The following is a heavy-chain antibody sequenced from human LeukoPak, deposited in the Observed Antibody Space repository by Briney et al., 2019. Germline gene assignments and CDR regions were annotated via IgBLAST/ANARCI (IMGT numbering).Heavy chain of an antibody. J-gene: IGHJ4*02. CDR2: IKRKTDGGTT. CDR3: TTDTRRVVVPK. Sequence: GGSLRLSCAASGFSFNDAWMSWVRQAPGKGLEWVGRIKRKTDGGTTDYAAPVKGRFTISRDDSKTSLYLQMDNLKTEDTAVYYCTTDTRRVVVPKWGQGTLVTVSS. V-gene: IGHV3-15*01. D-gene: IGHD2-15*01. CDR1: GFSFNDAW.